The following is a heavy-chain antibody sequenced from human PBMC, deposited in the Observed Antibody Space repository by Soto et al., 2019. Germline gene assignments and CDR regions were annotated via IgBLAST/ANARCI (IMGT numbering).Heavy chain of an antibody. Sequence: SETLSLTCTVSGGSISSGRYYWSWIRQHPGKGLEWIGYIYYSGSTYYNPSLKSRVTISVDTSKNQFSLKLTSVTAADTAVYYCARDVYCSGGSCYPEGYYGMDVWGQGTTVTVSS. CDR1: GGSISSGRYY. J-gene: IGHJ6*02. D-gene: IGHD2-15*01. V-gene: IGHV4-31*03. CDR3: ARDVYCSGGSCYPEGYYGMDV. CDR2: IYYSGST.